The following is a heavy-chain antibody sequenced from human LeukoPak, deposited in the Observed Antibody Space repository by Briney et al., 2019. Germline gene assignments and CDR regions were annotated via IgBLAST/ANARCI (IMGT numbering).Heavy chain of an antibody. Sequence: PSETLSLTCTVSGGSISSYYWSWIRQPPGKGLEWIANIYDSGSTNYNPSLKSRVTISVDTSKNQCSLKLSSVTAADTAVYYCARQSISGSSLSYFDYWGQGTLVNVSS. CDR3: ARQSISGSSLSYFDY. CDR1: GGSISSYY. CDR2: IYDSGST. V-gene: IGHV4-59*01. J-gene: IGHJ4*02. D-gene: IGHD3-22*01.